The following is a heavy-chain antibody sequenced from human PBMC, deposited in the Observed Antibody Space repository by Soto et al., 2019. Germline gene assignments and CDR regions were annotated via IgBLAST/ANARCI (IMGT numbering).Heavy chain of an antibody. CDR3: GKVLIGATRHTDVDS. D-gene: IGHD2-15*01. J-gene: IGHJ4*02. CDR1: GVSLNSGHYY. CDR2: IYYDEST. Sequence: QVQLQESGPGLLKPLETLSLTCTVSGVSLNSGHYYWVWIRQSPGKGLAWIASIYYDESTYYNPSLKSRGTISTAKPKNQFSLTLNSVTAADTAVYYCGKVLIGATRHTDVDSWGQGALVTVSS. V-gene: IGHV4-39*01.